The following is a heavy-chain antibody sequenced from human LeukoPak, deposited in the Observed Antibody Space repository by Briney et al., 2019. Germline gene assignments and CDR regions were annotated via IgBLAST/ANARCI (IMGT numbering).Heavy chain of an antibody. Sequence: GESLKISCKGSGYSFTSYWIGWGRQLPGKGVEVMGIIYPGGSYTRYCASCQGPVTIAADQSSSPPYLQWSSLKASDTAMYYCARPYSSGWHDAFDIWGQGTMVTVSS. CDR2: IYPGGSYT. V-gene: IGHV5-51*01. J-gene: IGHJ3*02. CDR1: GYSFTSYW. D-gene: IGHD3-22*01. CDR3: ARPYSSGWHDAFDI.